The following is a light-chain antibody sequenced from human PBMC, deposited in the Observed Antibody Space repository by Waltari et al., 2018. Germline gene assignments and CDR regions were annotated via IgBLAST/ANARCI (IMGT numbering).Light chain of an antibody. J-gene: IGKJ4*01. CDR3: QQYENLPLT. Sequence: DIQMTQSPSSLSAAVGDRVTITCQASQDISNDLNWYQQKPGKAPKLLIYDASDLETGVPSRFNGSGSGTHFTFAISSLRPEDVATYYCQQYENLPLTFGGGTKVEIK. CDR1: QDISND. CDR2: DAS. V-gene: IGKV1-33*01.